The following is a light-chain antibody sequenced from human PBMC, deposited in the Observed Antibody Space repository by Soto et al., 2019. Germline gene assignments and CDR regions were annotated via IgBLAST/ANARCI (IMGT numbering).Light chain of an antibody. J-gene: IGKJ1*01. V-gene: IGKV1-5*03. Sequence: DIQMTQSPSTLSASVGDRVTITCRASQSINIWLAWYQQKPGRAPKLLIYLASTLASGVPSRVSGSGSGTDFTLTISSLQPDDFATYYCQQYNDYWTFGQGTRV. CDR3: QQYNDYWT. CDR2: LAS. CDR1: QSINIW.